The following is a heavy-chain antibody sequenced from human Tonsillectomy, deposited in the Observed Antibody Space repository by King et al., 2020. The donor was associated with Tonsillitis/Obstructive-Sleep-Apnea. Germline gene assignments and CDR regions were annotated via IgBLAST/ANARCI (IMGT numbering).Heavy chain of an antibody. CDR1: GFTFDNYA. V-gene: IGHV3-43*02. Sequence: VQLVESGGGVVQPGGSLRLSCSASGFTFDNYAMHWVRQAPGKGLEWVSLISGDGVSTYYADFVKGRFTISRDNSKNSLYLQMNSLRTEDTALYYCAKDISYGSGWYDVDAFDIWGQGTMVTVSS. D-gene: IGHD6-19*01. J-gene: IGHJ3*02. CDR3: AKDISYGSGWYDVDAFDI. CDR2: ISGDGVST.